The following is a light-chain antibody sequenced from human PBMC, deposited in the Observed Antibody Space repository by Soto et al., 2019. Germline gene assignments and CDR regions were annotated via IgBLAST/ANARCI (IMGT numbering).Light chain of an antibody. CDR2: GAS. CDR3: QHYTYSTWT. CDR1: QSVRSSF. Sequence: EIVLTQSPGTLSLSPRERATLSCRASQSVRSSFVAWFQQRPGQAPRLLIFGASNRATGVPDRFRGGGSGTDFTLTISRLEAEDFAVYYCQHYTYSTWTFGQGTKVE. J-gene: IGKJ1*01. V-gene: IGKV3-20*01.